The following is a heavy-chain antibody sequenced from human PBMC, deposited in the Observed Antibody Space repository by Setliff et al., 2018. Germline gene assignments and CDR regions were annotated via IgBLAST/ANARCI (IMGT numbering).Heavy chain of an antibody. CDR2: INHSGST. CDR1: GFSLSTSGVG. Sequence: VNPTQTLTLTCTFSGFSLSTSGVGVGWILQPPGKGLEWIGEINHSGSTNNNPSLKSRVTISVDTSKNQFSLKLSSVTAADTAVYYCARDRQYCSSPTCYSSYFYYYGMDVWGQGTTVTVSS. J-gene: IGHJ6*02. V-gene: IGHV4-39*07. CDR3: ARDRQYCSSPTCYSSYFYYYGMDV. D-gene: IGHD2-2*02.